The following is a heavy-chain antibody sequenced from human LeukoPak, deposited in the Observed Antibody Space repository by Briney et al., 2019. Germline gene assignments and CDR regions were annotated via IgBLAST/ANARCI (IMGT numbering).Heavy chain of an antibody. Sequence: SSQTLSLTCAVSGDSISSGDYSWSWIRQPSGKVLEWIGYIFHSGSSYYNPSLKSRVTISVDKSKNQFSLRLTSVTAADTAVYYCARELWFVNAPGSWFDPWGQGTLVTVSS. V-gene: IGHV4-30-2*01. CDR3: ARELWFVNAPGSWFDP. D-gene: IGHD3-10*01. J-gene: IGHJ5*02. CDR1: GDSISSGDYS. CDR2: IFHSGSS.